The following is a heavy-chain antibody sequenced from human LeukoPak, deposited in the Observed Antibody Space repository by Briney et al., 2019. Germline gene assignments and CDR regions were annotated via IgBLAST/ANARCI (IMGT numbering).Heavy chain of an antibody. V-gene: IGHV4-34*01. CDR1: GGSFSGYY. CDR2: VNHSGST. J-gene: IGHJ4*02. CDR3: ARDPGPESLVEMADYYFDY. Sequence: SETLSLTCAVYGGSFSGYYWSWIRQPPGKGLEWIGEVNHSGSTNYNPSLKSRVTISVDTSKNQFSLKLSSVTAADTAVYYCARDPGPESLVEMADYYFDYWGQGTLVTVSS. D-gene: IGHD5-24*01.